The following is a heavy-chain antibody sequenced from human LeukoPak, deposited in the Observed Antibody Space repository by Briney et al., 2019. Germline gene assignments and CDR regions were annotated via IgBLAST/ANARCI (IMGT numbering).Heavy chain of an antibody. V-gene: IGHV4-34*01. CDR1: GGSFSGYY. J-gene: IGHJ4*02. Sequence: SETLSLTYAVYGGSFSGYYWSWIRQPPGKGLEWIGEINHSGSTNYNPSLKSRVTISVDTSKNRFSLKLSSVTAADTAVYYCARGAYRGSSGSYSAYWGQGTLVTVSS. CDR2: INHSGST. CDR3: ARGAYRGSSGSYSAY. D-gene: IGHD1-26*01.